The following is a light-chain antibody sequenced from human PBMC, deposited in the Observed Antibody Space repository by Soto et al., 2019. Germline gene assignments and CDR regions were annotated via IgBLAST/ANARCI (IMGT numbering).Light chain of an antibody. CDR1: NSNIGSNT. CDR2: YDN. V-gene: IGLV1-44*01. J-gene: IGLJ1*01. Sequence: QSVLTQPPSASGTPGQRVTISCSGSNSNIGSNTVNWYQQLPGTAPKLLIYYDNLRPSGVPDRISGSKSGTSASLAISGLQSDDEAHYYCAAWDDSLNGRVFGTGTKVTVL. CDR3: AAWDDSLNGRV.